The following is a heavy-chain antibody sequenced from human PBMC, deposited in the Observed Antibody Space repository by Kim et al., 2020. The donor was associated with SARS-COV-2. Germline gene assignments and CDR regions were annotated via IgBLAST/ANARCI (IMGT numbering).Heavy chain of an antibody. J-gene: IGHJ2*01. CDR2: IKQDGSEK. CDR1: GFTFSSYW. V-gene: IGHV3-7*03. Sequence: GGSLRLSCAASGFTFSSYWMSWVRQAPGKGLEWVANIKQDGSEKYYVDSVKGRFTISRDNAKNSLYLQMNSLRAEDTAVYYCAREPLDYYDSSGYYANGYFDLWGRGTLVTVSS. CDR3: AREPLDYYDSSGYYANGYFDL. D-gene: IGHD3-22*01.